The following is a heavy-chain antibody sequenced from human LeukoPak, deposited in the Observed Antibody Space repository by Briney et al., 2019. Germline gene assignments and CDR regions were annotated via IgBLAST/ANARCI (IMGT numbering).Heavy chain of an antibody. V-gene: IGHV3-23*01. CDR3: AKGYRFFDF. CDR2: TNPADGVT. Sequence: GGSLRLSCAASGFTFATHGMTWVRQAPGKGLEWVSATNPADGVTYYADSVQGRFTISRDSSKNSLYLQMNSLRVEDTAVYYCAKGYRFFDFWGHGALVTVSS. CDR1: GFTFATHG. J-gene: IGHJ4*01. D-gene: IGHD2-2*02.